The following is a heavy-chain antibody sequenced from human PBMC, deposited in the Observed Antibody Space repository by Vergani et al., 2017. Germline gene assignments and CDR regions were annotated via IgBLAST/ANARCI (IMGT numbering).Heavy chain of an antibody. D-gene: IGHD3-22*01. Sequence: EVQLLESGGGLVQPGGSLRLSCAASGFTFSSYAMSWVRQAPGKGLEWVSAISGSGGSTYYADSVKGRFTISRDNSKNTLYLQMNSLRAEDTAVYYCAKSATYYYDSSGYYPLGYYYYYMDVWGKGTTVTVSS. CDR1: GFTFSSYA. J-gene: IGHJ6*03. CDR3: AKSATYYYDSSGYYPLGYYYYYMDV. V-gene: IGHV3-23*01. CDR2: ISGSGGST.